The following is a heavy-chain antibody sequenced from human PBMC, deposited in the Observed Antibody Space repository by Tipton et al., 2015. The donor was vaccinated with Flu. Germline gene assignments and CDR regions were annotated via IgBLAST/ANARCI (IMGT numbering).Heavy chain of an antibody. D-gene: IGHD3-9*01. J-gene: IGHJ2*01. Sequence: SLRLSCAASGFTFSSYEMNWVRQAPGKGLEWVSFISSSGIPIYYADSVKGRFTISRDSAKNSLYLQMNSLRAEDTAVYYCTRDRTNVLRYFEAGMDVWGRGTLVTVSS. V-gene: IGHV3-48*03. CDR3: TRDRTNVLRYFEAGMDV. CDR1: GFTFSSYE. CDR2: ISSSGIPI.